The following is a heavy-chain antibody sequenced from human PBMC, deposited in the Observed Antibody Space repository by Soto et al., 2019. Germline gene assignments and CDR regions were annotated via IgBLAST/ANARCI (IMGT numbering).Heavy chain of an antibody. Sequence: GGSLRLSCAASGFTLSVYWMNWVRQAPGKGLEWVANIKQDGSEKNYVDSVKGRFTISRDNAKNSLYLQMNSLGADDTAVYYCLITTSAYRICGQGTLVTVSS. J-gene: IGHJ4*03. CDR3: LITTSAYRI. D-gene: IGHD3-16*01. V-gene: IGHV3-7*01. CDR2: IKQDGSEK. CDR1: GFTLSVYW.